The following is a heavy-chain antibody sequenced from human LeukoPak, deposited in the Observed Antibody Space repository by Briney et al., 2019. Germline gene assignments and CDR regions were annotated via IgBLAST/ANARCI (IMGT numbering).Heavy chain of an antibody. CDR2: FDPEDGET. D-gene: IGHD3-22*01. J-gene: IGHJ4*02. CDR3: ATPFHYYDSSGYNY. V-gene: IGHV1-24*01. CDR1: GYTLTELS. Sequence: GASVKVSCKVSGYTLTELSMHWVRQAPGKGLEWMGGFDPEDGETIYAQKFQGRVTMTEDTSTDTAYMELSSLRFEDTAVYYCATPFHYYDSSGYNYWGQGTLVTVSS.